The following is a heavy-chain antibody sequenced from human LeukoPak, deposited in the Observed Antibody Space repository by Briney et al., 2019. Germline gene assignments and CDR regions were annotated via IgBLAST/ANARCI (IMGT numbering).Heavy chain of an antibody. CDR3: ARRNRAMVAGLDY. J-gene: IGHJ4*02. CDR2: MNPNSGNT. V-gene: IGHV1-8*01. CDR1: GYTFTTYG. D-gene: IGHD5-18*01. Sequence: ASVKVSCKASGYTFTTYGINWVRQATGQGLEWMGWMNPNSGNTGYAQKFQGRVTMTRNTSISTAFMELSGLRSEDTAVYFCARRNRAMVAGLDYWGQGSLVTVSS.